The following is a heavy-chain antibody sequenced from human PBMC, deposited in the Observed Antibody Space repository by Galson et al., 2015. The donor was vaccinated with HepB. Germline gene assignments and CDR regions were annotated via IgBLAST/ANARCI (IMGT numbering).Heavy chain of an antibody. CDR1: GYTFTSYD. V-gene: IGHV1-8*01. CDR2: MNPNSGNT. D-gene: IGHD3-3*01. J-gene: IGHJ5*02. CDR3: ARGLPGEYYDFWSGYYTRGPLNNWFDP. Sequence: SVKVSCKASGYTFTSYDINWVRQATGQGLEWMGWMNPNSGNTGYAQKFQGRVTMTRNTSISTAYMELSSLRSEDTAVYYCARGLPGEYYDFWSGYYTRGPLNNWFDPWGQGTLVTVSS.